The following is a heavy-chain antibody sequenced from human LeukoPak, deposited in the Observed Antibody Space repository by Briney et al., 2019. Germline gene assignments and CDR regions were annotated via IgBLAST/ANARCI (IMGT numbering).Heavy chain of an antibody. D-gene: IGHD3-3*01. V-gene: IGHV3-21*01. J-gene: IGHJ4*02. CDR2: ISSSSSYI. Sequence: GGSLRLSCAASGFTFSSYSMNWVRQAPGKGLEWVSSISSSSSYIYYADSVKGRFTISRDNAKNSLYLQMNSLRAEDTAVYYCARGITVFGVVINLGYWGQGTLVTVSS. CDR1: GFTFSSYS. CDR3: ARGITVFGVVINLGY.